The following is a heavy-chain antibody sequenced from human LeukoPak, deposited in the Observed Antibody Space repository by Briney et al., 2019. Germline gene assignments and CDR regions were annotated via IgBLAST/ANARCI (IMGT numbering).Heavy chain of an antibody. Sequence: PGGSLRLSCAPSGFIFSNYGMHWVRQAPGKGLEWVAVIWFDGSNKYYADSVKGRFSTSRDNSKNMLYLQMNSLRAEDTAVYFCARADYGSGNYYYGMGVWGQGTTVTVSS. V-gene: IGHV3-33*01. CDR1: GFIFSNYG. CDR2: IWFDGSNK. CDR3: ARADYGSGNYYYGMGV. J-gene: IGHJ6*02. D-gene: IGHD3-10*01.